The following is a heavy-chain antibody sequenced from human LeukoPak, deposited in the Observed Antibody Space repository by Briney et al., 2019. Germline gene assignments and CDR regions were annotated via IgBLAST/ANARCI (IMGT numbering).Heavy chain of an antibody. CDR1: GGSFSGYY. V-gene: IGHV4-34*01. Sequence: KTSETLSLTCAVYGGSFSGYYWSWIRQPPGKGLEWIGEINRSGSTNYNPSLKSRVTISVDKSKNQFSLKLSSVTAADTAVYYCARDLRSDPGYWGQGTLVTVSS. CDR2: INRSGST. CDR3: ARDLRSDPGY. J-gene: IGHJ4*02. D-gene: IGHD3-9*01.